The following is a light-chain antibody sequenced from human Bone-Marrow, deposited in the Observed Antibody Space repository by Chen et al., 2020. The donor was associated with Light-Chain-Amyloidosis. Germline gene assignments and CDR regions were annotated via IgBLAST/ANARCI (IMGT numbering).Light chain of an antibody. Sequence: QSALTQPASVSGSPGQSLTLSCTGTSSDVGGYNYVSWYQQHPGKAPKLIIFDVSNRPSGVSNRFSGSKSGNTASLTISGLQAEDEADYYCSSYTSSSTLVFGGGTKLTVL. CDR2: DVS. CDR3: SSYTSSSTLV. V-gene: IGLV2-14*03. J-gene: IGLJ2*01. CDR1: SSDVGGYNY.